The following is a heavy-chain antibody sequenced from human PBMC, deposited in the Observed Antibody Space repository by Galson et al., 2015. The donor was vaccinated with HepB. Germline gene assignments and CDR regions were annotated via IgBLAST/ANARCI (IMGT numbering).Heavy chain of an antibody. V-gene: IGHV4-39*07. CDR1: GGSISSSSYY. CDR3: ARGVTGGRVDY. CDR2: IYYSGST. D-gene: IGHD1-26*01. Sequence: SETLSLTCTVSGGSISSSSYYWGWIRQPPGKGLEWIGSIYYSGSTYYNPSLKSRVTISVDTSKNQFSLKLSSVTAADTPVYYCARGVTGGRVDYWGQGTLVTVSS. J-gene: IGHJ4*02.